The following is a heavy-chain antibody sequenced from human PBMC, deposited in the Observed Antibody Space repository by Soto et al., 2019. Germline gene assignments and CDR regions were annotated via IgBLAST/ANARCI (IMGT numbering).Heavy chain of an antibody. V-gene: IGHV3-72*01. CDR1: GFTFSDHH. CDR3: AIVGATRAY. CDR2: TRNKGNSYTT. D-gene: IGHD1-26*01. J-gene: IGHJ4*02. Sequence: GSLRLSFAASGFTFSDHHMDWVRQAPGKGLEWVGRTRNKGNSYTTEYAASVKGRFTISRDESNNSLYLQMNRLKTGDTAVYYCAIVGATRAYWGQGTLVTVSS.